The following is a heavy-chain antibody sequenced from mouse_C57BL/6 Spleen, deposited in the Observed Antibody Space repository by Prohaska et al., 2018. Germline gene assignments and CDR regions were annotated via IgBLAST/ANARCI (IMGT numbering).Heavy chain of an antibody. V-gene: IGHV1-82*01. CDR2: IYPGDGDT. Sequence: QVQLQQSGPELVKPGASVKISCKASGYAFSSSWMNWVKQRPGKGLEWIGRIYPGDGDTNYNGKFKGKATLTADKSSSTAYMQLSSLTSEDSAVYFCARWWDPYYYAMDYWGQGTSVTVSS. D-gene: IGHD1-1*02. CDR3: ARWWDPYYYAMDY. J-gene: IGHJ4*01. CDR1: GYAFSSSW.